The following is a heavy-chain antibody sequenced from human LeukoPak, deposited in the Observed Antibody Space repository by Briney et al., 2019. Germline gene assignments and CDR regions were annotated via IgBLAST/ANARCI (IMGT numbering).Heavy chain of an antibody. V-gene: IGHV1-8*01. CDR2: MNPNSGNT. J-gene: IGHJ4*02. CDR1: GYTFTSYD. Sequence: ASVKVSCKASGYTFTSYDINWVRQATGQGLEWMGWMNPNSGNTGYAQKFQGRVTMTRDTSISTAYMELSSLRSEDTAVYYCARVGWYYYDLDYWGQGTLVTVSS. D-gene: IGHD3-22*01. CDR3: ARVGWYYYDLDY.